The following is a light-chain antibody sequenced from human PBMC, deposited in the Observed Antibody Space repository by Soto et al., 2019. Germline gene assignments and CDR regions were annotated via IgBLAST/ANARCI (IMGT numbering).Light chain of an antibody. J-gene: IGKJ5*01. CDR3: QQRSNWPPT. V-gene: IGKV3-11*01. CDR2: DAS. Sequence: IVMTQSPATLSVPPGERATLSCRASQSVSSYLAWYQQKPGQAPRLLIYDASNRATGIPARFSGSGSGTDFTLTISSLEPEDFAVYYCQQRSNWPPTFGQGTRLEIK. CDR1: QSVSSY.